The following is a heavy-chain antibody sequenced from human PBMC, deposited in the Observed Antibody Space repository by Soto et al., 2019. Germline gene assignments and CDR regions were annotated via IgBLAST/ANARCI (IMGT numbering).Heavy chain of an antibody. CDR1: GGTFSTYA. CDR3: AQTLGLAVAGPGRFDL. Sequence: QVQLVQSGAAVKKPGSSVKVSCKASGGTFSTYAISWVRQAPGQGLEWMGGIIPIFGTANYAQKFQGRVTITAAESTSTAYMELSSLRSEDTAVYYCAQTLGLAVAGPGRFDLWGRGTLVTVSS. D-gene: IGHD6-19*01. J-gene: IGHJ2*01. CDR2: IIPIFGTA. V-gene: IGHV1-69*12.